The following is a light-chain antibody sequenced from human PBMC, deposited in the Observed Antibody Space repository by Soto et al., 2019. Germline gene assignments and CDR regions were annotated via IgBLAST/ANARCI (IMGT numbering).Light chain of an antibody. CDR3: QEYIGFS. CDR1: QSIGSW. V-gene: IGKV1-5*03. Sequence: DIQMTQTPSALSASVGDRVTITCRASQSIGSWLAWFQQKPGKAPTLLVYKASNLGSDVPPRFSVSASGTEFTLTITSLQPDDFATYYCQEYIGFSFGQGTEVECK. J-gene: IGKJ2*01. CDR2: KAS.